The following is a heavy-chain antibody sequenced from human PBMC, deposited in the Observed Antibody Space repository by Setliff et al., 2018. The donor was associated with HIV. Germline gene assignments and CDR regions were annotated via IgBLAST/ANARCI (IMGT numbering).Heavy chain of an antibody. V-gene: IGHV1-8*03. D-gene: IGHD5-12*01. J-gene: IGHJ3*02. CDR2: IIPIFGNT. CDR3: ARSGRLRGYSGYDLDAFDI. Sequence: GASVKVSCKASGGTFSSYAISWVRQAPGQGLEWMGGIIPIFGNTGYAQKFQGRVTITRSTSISTAYMDLSSLRSEDTAVYYCARSGRLRGYSGYDLDAFDIWGQGTMVTVSS. CDR1: GGTFSSYA.